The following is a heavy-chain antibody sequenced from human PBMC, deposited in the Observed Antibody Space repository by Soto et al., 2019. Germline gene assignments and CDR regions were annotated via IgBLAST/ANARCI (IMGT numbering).Heavy chain of an antibody. J-gene: IGHJ6*02. V-gene: IGHV4-59*12. CDR3: AREYYYGSGNGYGMDV. D-gene: IGHD3-10*01. Sequence: PSETLSLTCTVSGVSITGSYWSWIRQTPGKTLEWIGYIYHSGTTTYNPSLKSRVSISVDTSKNQFSLRLTSVIAEDTAVYYCAREYYYGSGNGYGMDVWGRRTTVIVSS. CDR2: IYHSGTT. CDR1: GVSITGSY.